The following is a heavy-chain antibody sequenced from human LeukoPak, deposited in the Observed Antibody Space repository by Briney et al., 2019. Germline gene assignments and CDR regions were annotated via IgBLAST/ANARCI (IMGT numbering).Heavy chain of an antibody. CDR1: GFTFSDYY. V-gene: IGHV3-11*06. CDR3: ARDQLAGRWFDP. CDR2: ISSSGSYT. Sequence: GGSLRLSCAASGFTFSDYYMSWIRQAPGKGLEWVSYISSSGSYTNYADSVKGRFTISRDNAKNSLYLQMNSLRAEDTAVYYCARDQLAGRWFDPWGQGTLVTVSS. J-gene: IGHJ5*02.